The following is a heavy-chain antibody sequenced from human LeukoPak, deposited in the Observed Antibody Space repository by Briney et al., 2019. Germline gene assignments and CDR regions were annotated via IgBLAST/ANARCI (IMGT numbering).Heavy chain of an antibody. V-gene: IGHV3-21*01. CDR1: GFTFSSYS. CDR3: ARDRAEYSSLNLDY. CDR2: ISSSSSYI. J-gene: IGHJ4*02. Sequence: PGGSLRLSCAASGFTFSSYSMNWVRLAPGKGLEWVSSISSSSSYIYYADSVKGRFTISRDNAKNSLYLQMNSLRAEDTAVYYCARDRAEYSSLNLDYWGQGTLVTVSS. D-gene: IGHD6-6*01.